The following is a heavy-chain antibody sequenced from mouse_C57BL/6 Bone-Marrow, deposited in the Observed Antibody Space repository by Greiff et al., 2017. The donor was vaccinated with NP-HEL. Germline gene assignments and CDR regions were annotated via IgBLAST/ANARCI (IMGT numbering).Heavy chain of an antibody. J-gene: IGHJ1*03. D-gene: IGHD1-1*01. V-gene: IGHV1-61*01. CDR1: GYTFTSYW. CDR2: IYPSDSET. CDR3: AREEIIITTVVVHWYFDV. Sequence: QVQLKQPGAELVRPGSSVKLSCKASGYTFTSYWMDWVKQRPGQGLEWIGNIYPSDSETHYNQKFKDKATLTVDKSSSTAYMQLSSLTSEDSAVYYCAREEIIITTVVVHWYFDVWGTGTTVTVSS.